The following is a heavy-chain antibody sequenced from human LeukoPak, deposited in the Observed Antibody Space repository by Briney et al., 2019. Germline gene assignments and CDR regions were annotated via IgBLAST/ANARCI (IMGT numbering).Heavy chain of an antibody. J-gene: IGHJ3*02. D-gene: IGHD7-27*01. Sequence: PGGSLRLSCAASGFTFSSYSMNWVRQAPGKGLEWVSSISSSSSYIYYADSVKGRFTISRDNAKNSLYLQMNSLRAEDTAVYYCARVVFLGSAFDIWGQGTMVTVSS. V-gene: IGHV3-21*01. CDR3: ARVVFLGSAFDI. CDR1: GFTFSSYS. CDR2: ISSSSSYI.